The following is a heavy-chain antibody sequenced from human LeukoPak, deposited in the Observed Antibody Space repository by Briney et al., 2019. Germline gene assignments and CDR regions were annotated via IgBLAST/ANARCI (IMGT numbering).Heavy chain of an antibody. CDR1: GYTFTSYG. D-gene: IGHD4-17*01. CDR3: ARDDYGGYPPYYFDY. Sequence: ASVKVSCKASGYTFTSYGISWVRQAPGQGLEWMGWISAYNGNTNYAQKLQGRVTMTTDTSTSTAYMELRSLRSDDTAVYYCARDDYGGYPPYYFDYWGQGTLVTVSS. J-gene: IGHJ4*02. CDR2: ISAYNGNT. V-gene: IGHV1-18*04.